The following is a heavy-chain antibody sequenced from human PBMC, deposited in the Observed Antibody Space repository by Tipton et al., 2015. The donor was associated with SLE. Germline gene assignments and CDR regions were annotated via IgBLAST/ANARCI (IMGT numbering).Heavy chain of an antibody. V-gene: IGHV3-23*01. CDR3: ARAGYSSSSWFRY. Sequence: SLRLSCAASGFTFSSYAMSWVRQAPGKGLEWVSAISGSGGSTYYADSVRGRFTISRDNSKNTLYLQMNSLRAEDTAVYYCARAGYSSSSWFRYWGQGTLVTVSS. CDR2: ISGSGGST. J-gene: IGHJ4*02. CDR1: GFTFSSYA. D-gene: IGHD6-13*01.